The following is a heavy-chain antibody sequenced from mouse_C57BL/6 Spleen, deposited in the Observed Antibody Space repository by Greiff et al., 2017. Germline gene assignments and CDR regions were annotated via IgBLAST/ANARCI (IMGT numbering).Heavy chain of an antibody. CDR1: GYTFTSYW. J-gene: IGHJ4*01. D-gene: IGHD3-1*01. Sequence: QVQLQQPGAELVKPGASVKLSCKASGYTFTSYWMHWVKQRPGQGLEWIGMIHPNSGSTNYNEKFKRKATLTVDKSSSTAYMQLRSLSSADSAVYYGARGYDYDAMDYWGQGTSVTVSS. V-gene: IGHV1-64*01. CDR2: IHPNSGST. CDR3: ARGYDYDAMDY.